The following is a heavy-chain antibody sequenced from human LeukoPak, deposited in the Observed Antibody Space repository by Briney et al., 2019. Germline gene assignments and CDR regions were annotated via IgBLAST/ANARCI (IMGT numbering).Heavy chain of an antibody. CDR2: IYTSGST. D-gene: IGHD3-10*01. CDR3: ARDTGGFGEPSYYYYMDV. J-gene: IGHJ6*03. V-gene: IGHV4-4*07. CDR1: GGSISSYY. Sequence: SETLSLTCTVSGGSISSYYWSWIRQPAGKGLEWIGRIYTSGSTNYNPSIKSRVTMSVDTSKNHFSLKLSSVTAADPAVYYCARDTGGFGEPSYYYYMDVWGKGTTVTVSS.